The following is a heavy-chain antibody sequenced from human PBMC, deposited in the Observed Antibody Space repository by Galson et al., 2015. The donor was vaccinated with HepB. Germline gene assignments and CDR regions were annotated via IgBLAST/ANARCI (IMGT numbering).Heavy chain of an antibody. Sequence: SVKVSCKASGGTFSSYAISWVRQAPGQGLEWMGRIIPILGIANYAQKFQGRVTITADKSTSTAYLQWSSLKASDTAMYYCARAEGYSTIYWYFDLWGRGTLVTVSS. J-gene: IGHJ2*01. V-gene: IGHV1-69*04. CDR3: ARAEGYSTIYWYFDL. D-gene: IGHD5-18*01. CDR2: IIPILGIA. CDR1: GGTFSSYA.